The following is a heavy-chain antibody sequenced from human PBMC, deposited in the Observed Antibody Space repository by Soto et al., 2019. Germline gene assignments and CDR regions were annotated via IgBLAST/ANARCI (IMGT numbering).Heavy chain of an antibody. V-gene: IGHV3-23*01. CDR3: ARPIAVAGIPAYYYYGMDV. D-gene: IGHD6-19*01. CDR2: ISGSGGST. Sequence: LGWSLRLSCAASGFTFSSYDMSWFREARWKGLEWVSAISGSGGSTYYADSVKGRFTISRDNSKNTLYLQMNSLRAEDTAVYYCARPIAVAGIPAYYYYGMDVWGQGTTVTVSS. CDR1: GFTFSSYD. J-gene: IGHJ6*02.